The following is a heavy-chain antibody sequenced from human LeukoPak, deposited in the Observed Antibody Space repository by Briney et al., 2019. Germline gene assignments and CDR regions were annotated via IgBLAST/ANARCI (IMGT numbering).Heavy chain of an antibody. Sequence: ESSETLSLTCTVSGGSISSSSYYWGWIRQPPGKGLEWIGSIYYSGSTYYNPSLKSRVTISVDTSKNQFSLKLSSVTAADTAVYYCARRESSGWYGYSGSYNDAFDIWGQGTMVTVSS. CDR1: GGSISSSSYY. J-gene: IGHJ3*02. CDR2: IYYSGST. D-gene: IGHD1-26*01. V-gene: IGHV4-39*01. CDR3: ARRESSGWYGYSGSYNDAFDI.